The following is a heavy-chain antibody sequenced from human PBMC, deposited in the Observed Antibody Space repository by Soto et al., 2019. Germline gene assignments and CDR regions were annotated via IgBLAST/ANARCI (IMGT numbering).Heavy chain of an antibody. CDR3: TRGGAARPDY. D-gene: IGHD2-15*01. CDR2: ISGLSATT. CDR1: GFRFTSFG. Sequence: DVVLVNSGGGFVRPGESLRLSCGASGFRFTSFGMNWVRQGPGKGLEWLSYISGLSATTYYADSVRGRFTVSRDNDMNLVSLPLNNLRGDDTAVYYCTRGGAARPDYWCQGSRVVVSS. J-gene: IGHJ4*02. V-gene: IGHV3-48*04.